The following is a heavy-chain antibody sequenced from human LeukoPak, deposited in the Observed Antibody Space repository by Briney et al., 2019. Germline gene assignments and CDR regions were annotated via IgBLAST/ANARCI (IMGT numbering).Heavy chain of an antibody. Sequence: SETLSLTCTVSGGSISSSSYYWTWIRQPAGKGLEWIGRIYTSGSTNYNPSLKSRVTMSVDTSKNQFSLKLSSVTAADTAVYYCARPRLPGIAAAGTRSGWFDPWGQGTLVTVSS. CDR2: IYTSGST. J-gene: IGHJ5*02. CDR3: ARPRLPGIAAAGTRSGWFDP. CDR1: GGSISSSSYY. D-gene: IGHD6-13*01. V-gene: IGHV4-61*02.